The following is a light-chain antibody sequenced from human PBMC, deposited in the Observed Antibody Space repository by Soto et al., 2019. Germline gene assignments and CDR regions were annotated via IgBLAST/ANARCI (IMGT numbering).Light chain of an antibody. Sequence: QSALTQPPSASGSPGQSVTISCTGTSSDVGAYNYVSWYQQHAGKAPKLVIYEVTKRPSGVPDRFSGSKSANTASLTVSGLPAEDGAGYHCSSFASSNTWVFGGGTKPPS. CDR1: SSDVGAYNY. V-gene: IGLV2-8*01. J-gene: IGLJ3*02. CDR2: EVT. CDR3: SSFASSNTWV.